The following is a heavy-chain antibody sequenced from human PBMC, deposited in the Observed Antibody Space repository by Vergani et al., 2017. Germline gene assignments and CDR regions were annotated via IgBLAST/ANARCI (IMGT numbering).Heavy chain of an antibody. J-gene: IGHJ4*02. Sequence: QVQLVESGGGVVQPGRSLRLSCAASGFTFSSYGMHWVRQAPGTGLEWVAVIWYDGSNKYYADSVKGRFTISRDNSKNTLYLQMNSLRAEDTVVYYCARDSDSGSLDYWGQGTLVTVSS. CDR2: IWYDGSNK. D-gene: IGHD1-26*01. CDR3: ARDSDSGSLDY. CDR1: GFTFSSYG. V-gene: IGHV3-33*01.